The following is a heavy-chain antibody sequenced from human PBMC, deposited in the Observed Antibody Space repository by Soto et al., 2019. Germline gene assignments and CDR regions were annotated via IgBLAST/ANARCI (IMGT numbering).Heavy chain of an antibody. J-gene: IGHJ5*02. CDR1: GYTFTSYG. CDR3: ASIGHITGTTDWFDP. D-gene: IGHD1-7*01. V-gene: IGHV1-18*01. Sequence: QVQLVQSGAEVKKPGASVKVSCKASGYTFTSYGISWVRQAPGQGLEWMGWISAYNGNTNYAQKLQGRVTMTTDTSTSTAYMELRSLSSDDTAVYYCASIGHITGTTDWFDPWGQGTLVTVSS. CDR2: ISAYNGNT.